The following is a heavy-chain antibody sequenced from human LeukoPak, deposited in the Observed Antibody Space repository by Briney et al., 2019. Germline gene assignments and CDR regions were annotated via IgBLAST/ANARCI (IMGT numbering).Heavy chain of an antibody. CDR1: GLTFSSYT. V-gene: IGHV3-30*04. CDR2: ISDDGGQK. D-gene: IGHD3-22*01. CDR3: AGQWLIGRLTYYFDY. Sequence: GGSLRLSCAASGLTFSSYTMHWVRRAPGKGLEWVAVISDDGGQKYYADSVKGRFTISRDNSKSTLYLQMDSLRNEDTAVYYCAGQWLIGRLTYYFDYWGRGTLVTVSS. J-gene: IGHJ4*02.